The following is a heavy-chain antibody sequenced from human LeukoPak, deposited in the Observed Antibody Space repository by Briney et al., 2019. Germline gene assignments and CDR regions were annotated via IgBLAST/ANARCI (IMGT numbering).Heavy chain of an antibody. CDR2: MKSKTDGGIS. J-gene: IGHJ4*02. V-gene: IGHV3-15*01. CDR3: TTDYDVLPLQD. Sequence: GGYLRLSCAASGFTFSNAWMSWVRQAPGKGLEWVGRMKSKTDGGISDYAAPVKGRFTISRDDSKNTLYLQMNSLKTEDTAVYYCTTDYDVLPLQDWGQGTLVTVSS. CDR1: GFTFSNAW. D-gene: IGHD3-9*01.